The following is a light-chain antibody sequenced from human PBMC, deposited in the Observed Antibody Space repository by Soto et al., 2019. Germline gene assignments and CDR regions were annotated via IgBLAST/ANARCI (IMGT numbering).Light chain of an antibody. CDR1: RSDVGGFNY. V-gene: IGLV2-14*01. Sequence: QAALTQPASVSVSPGQSITMSCTSTRSDVGGFNYVSWYQQHPGKAPKLLIFDVYSRPSGISNRFSGSKSGNTASLTISGLQAEDEADYYCSSYTTSSSYVFGAGTKVTVL. CDR3: SSYTTSSSYV. J-gene: IGLJ1*01. CDR2: DVY.